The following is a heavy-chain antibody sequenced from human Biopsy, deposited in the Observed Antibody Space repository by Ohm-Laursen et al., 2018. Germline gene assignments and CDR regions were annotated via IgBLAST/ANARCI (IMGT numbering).Heavy chain of an antibody. D-gene: IGHD4-17*01. CDR2: IYVSGST. V-gene: IGHV4-4*07. Sequence: SDTLSLTCSVSGTSIITYPWSWIRQPAGKGLEWIGRIYVSGSTNYNPSLKSRVTMSLDTSESRFSLELASVTAADTAVYYCARDSPSYADYPLDSWGPGILVTVS. CDR3: ARDSPSYADYPLDS. CDR1: GTSIITYP. J-gene: IGHJ4*02.